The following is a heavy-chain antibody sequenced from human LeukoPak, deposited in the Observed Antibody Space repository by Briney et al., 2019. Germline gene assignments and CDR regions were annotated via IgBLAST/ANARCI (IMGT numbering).Heavy chain of an antibody. J-gene: IGHJ6*02. V-gene: IGHV4-59*12. Sequence: SETLSLTCSVSDGSIDSYYWNWIRRPPGKGLEWIGYIYYNGNTNYSPSLKSRVTMSVDTSKNLFSLKVSSVTAADTAVYFCAREGRDYHSPERMDVWGQGTTVTVSS. CDR3: AREGRDYHSPERMDV. CDR1: DGSIDSYY. D-gene: IGHD3-10*01. CDR2: IYYNGNT.